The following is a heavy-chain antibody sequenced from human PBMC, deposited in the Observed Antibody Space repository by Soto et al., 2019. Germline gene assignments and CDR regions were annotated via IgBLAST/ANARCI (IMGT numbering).Heavy chain of an antibody. D-gene: IGHD3-3*01. Sequence: QVQLQESGPGLVKPSETLSLTCTVSGGSISSYYWSWIRQPPGKGLEWIGYIYYSGSTNYNPSLKSRVTISVDTSKNQFSLKLSSVTAADTAVYYCAARFLGSYGMDVWGQGTTVTVSS. CDR2: IYYSGST. CDR1: GGSISSYY. V-gene: IGHV4-59*01. J-gene: IGHJ6*02. CDR3: AARFLGSYGMDV.